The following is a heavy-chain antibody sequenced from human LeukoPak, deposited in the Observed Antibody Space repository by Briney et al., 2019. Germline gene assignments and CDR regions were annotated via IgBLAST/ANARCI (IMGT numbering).Heavy chain of an antibody. CDR3: ARGRVDNDY. CDR2: INHSGST. V-gene: IGHV4-34*01. Sequence: SETLSLTCAVSGVSFSGFYWSWIRQLPGKGLEWIGEINHSGSTNYNPSLKSRVTISVDTSKNHFSLKLSSVTAADTAVYYCARGRVDNDYWGQGTLVTVSS. CDR1: GVSFSGFY. D-gene: IGHD2-15*01. J-gene: IGHJ4*02.